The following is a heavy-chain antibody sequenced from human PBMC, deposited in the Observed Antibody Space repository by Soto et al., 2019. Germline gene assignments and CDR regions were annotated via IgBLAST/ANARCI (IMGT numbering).Heavy chain of an antibody. CDR2: IIPIFGTA. CDR1: GVAFSSHS. CDR3: ARDGPDPRREQQRAFIP. J-gene: IGHJ5*02. D-gene: IGHD6-13*01. Sequence: GASAKVSCKAPGVAFSSHSICWLRHSPGQGLEWMGGIIPIFGTANYAQKFQGRVTITADESTSTAYMELSSLRSEDTAVYYFARDGPDPRREQQRAFIPWGQGTRVTVSS. V-gene: IGHV1-69*13.